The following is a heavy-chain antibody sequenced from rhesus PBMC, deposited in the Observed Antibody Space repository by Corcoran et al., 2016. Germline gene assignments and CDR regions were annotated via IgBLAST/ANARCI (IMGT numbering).Heavy chain of an antibody. CDR3: ARDTYSGYRSYGLDS. J-gene: IGHJ6*01. V-gene: IGHV4-106*01. CDR2: IYGSGGGT. D-gene: IGHD5-24*01. CDR1: GGSISDDYY. Sequence: QVQLQESGPGLVKPSETLSLTCAVSGGSISDDYYWSWIRQPPGKGLEWIGYIYGSGGGTNYNPSLKNRVNISIDTSKNQFSLKLSSVTAADTAVYYCARDTYSGYRSYGLDSWGQGVIVTVSS.